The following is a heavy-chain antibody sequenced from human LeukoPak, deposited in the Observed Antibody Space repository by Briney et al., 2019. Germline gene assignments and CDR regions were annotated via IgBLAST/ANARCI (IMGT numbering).Heavy chain of an antibody. Sequence: PAGSLRLSCAASGFTFSSYAMHWVRQAPGKGLEWVAVISYDGSNKYYADSVKGRFTISRDNSKNTLYLQMNSLRAEDTAVYYCARGSYYNNWGQGTLVTVSS. D-gene: IGHD3-10*01. CDR1: GFTFSSYA. CDR2: ISYDGSNK. V-gene: IGHV3-30-3*01. J-gene: IGHJ4*02. CDR3: ARGSYYNN.